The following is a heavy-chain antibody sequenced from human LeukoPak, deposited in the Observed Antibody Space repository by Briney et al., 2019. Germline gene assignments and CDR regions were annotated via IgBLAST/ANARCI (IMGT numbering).Heavy chain of an antibody. V-gene: IGHV3-23*01. CDR3: AKEVGTGDYYYYGMDV. D-gene: IGHD3/OR15-3a*01. CDR1: GFSFNSHA. CDR2: FSGSGYST. J-gene: IGHJ6*04. Sequence: GGSLRLSCAASGFSFNSHAMSWVRQAPGKGLEWVSTFSGSGYSTYYAGSVKGRFTISRDTSKNTLYLQMNSLRAEDTAVYYCAKEVGTGDYYYYGMDVWGKGTTVTVSS.